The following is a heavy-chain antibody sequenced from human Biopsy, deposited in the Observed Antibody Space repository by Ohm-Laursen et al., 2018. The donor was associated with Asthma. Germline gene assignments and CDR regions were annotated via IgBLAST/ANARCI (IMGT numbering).Heavy chain of an antibody. CDR1: GFTFSSYA. Sequence: YLRLSCAASGFTFSSYAMSWVRQAPGKGLEWVSAISGSGGSTYYADSVKGRFTISRDNSKNTLYLQMNSLRAEDTAVYYCARSIYDFWSGYYGMDVWGQGTTVTVSS. V-gene: IGHV3-23*01. J-gene: IGHJ6*02. CDR3: ARSIYDFWSGYYGMDV. CDR2: ISGSGGST. D-gene: IGHD3-3*01.